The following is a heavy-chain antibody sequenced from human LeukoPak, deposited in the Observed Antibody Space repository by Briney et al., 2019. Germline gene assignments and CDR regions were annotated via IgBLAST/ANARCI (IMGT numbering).Heavy chain of an antibody. CDR1: GCSFTTYW. D-gene: IGHD1-26*01. J-gene: IGHJ4*02. CDR2: IYPGDSDT. CDR3: ARHGEVGALDY. V-gene: IGHV5-51*01. Sequence: GESLKISCQGSGCSFTTYWIGWVRQMPGKGLEWMGIIYPGDSDTRYSPSFQGQVTISADKSITTAYLHWSSLQASDTAMYYCARHGEVGALDYWGQGTLVTVSS.